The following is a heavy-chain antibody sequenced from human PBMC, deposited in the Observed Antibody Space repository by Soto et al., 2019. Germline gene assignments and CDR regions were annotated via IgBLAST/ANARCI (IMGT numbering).Heavy chain of an antibody. CDR1: GFTFSGDA. J-gene: IGHJ4*02. V-gene: IGHV3-23*01. CDR3: AKDLGPRFLEWLLTTGDDY. CDR2: ISGSGGST. Sequence: GVGLRLCGAASGFTFSGDAMGWVHRGPGKGLEWVSAISGSGGSTYYADSVKGRFTISRDNSKNTLYLQMNSLRAEDTAVYYCAKDLGPRFLEWLLTTGDDYWGQGT. D-gene: IGHD3-3*01.